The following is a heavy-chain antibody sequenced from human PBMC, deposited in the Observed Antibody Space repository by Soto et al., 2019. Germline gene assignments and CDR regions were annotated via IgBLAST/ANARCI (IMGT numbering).Heavy chain of an antibody. CDR1: GYTFSNSG. CDR2: IITIYGTA. J-gene: IGHJ5*01. CDR3: ARDLDYGGNIEWADS. Sequence: SVKVSCKASGYTFSNSGISWVRQAPGQGLEWMGGIITIYGTANYAQNLQGRVTITADESTSTAYMELSSLRSEDTAVYYCARDLDYGGNIEWADSWGQGTLVTVSS. D-gene: IGHD4-17*01. V-gene: IGHV1-69*13.